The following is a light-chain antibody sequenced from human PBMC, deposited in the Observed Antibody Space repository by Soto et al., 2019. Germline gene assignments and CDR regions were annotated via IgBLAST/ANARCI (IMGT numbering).Light chain of an antibody. J-gene: IGKJ1*01. Sequence: EIVLTHSPGTLSLSPGERGTLSCRASQRFGSSNLAWYQQKSGQAPRLLIYSTSSRATGIPDRFSGSGSGRYFTLTISRREPEDFQVYYCQQYGNSLWTVGQGPQVDI. CDR2: STS. V-gene: IGKV3-20*01. CDR1: QRFGSSN. CDR3: QQYGNSLWT.